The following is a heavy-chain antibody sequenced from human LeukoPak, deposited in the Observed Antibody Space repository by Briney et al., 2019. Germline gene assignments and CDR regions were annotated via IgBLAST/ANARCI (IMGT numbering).Heavy chain of an antibody. CDR2: ISSSSSYI. CDR3: ARDPDYDSLFDY. CDR1: GLTFSSYS. D-gene: IGHD3-22*01. J-gene: IGHJ4*01. Sequence: GGSLRLSCAASGLTFSSYSMNWVRQAPGKGLEWVSSISSSSSYIYYADSVKGRFTISRDNAKNSLYLQINSLRAEDTAVYYCARDPDYDSLFDYWGHGTLVTVSS. V-gene: IGHV3-21*01.